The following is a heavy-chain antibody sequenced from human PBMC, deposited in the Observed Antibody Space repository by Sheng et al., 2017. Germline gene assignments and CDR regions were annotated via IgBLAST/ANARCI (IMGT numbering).Heavy chain of an antibody. CDR2: ISGSGGST. V-gene: IGHV3-23*01. D-gene: IGHD3-22*01. CDR3: AKDSHQYYYDSSGYYYGDAFDI. Sequence: TASGFTFSSYAMSWVRQAPGKGLEWVSAISGSGGSTYYADSVKGRFTISRDNSKNTLYLQMNSLRAEDTAVYYCAKDSHQYYYDSSGYYYGDAFDIWGQGTMVTVSS. CDR1: GFTFSSYA. J-gene: IGHJ3*02.